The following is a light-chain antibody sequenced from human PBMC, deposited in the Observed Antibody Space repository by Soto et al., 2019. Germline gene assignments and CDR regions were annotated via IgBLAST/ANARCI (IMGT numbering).Light chain of an antibody. CDR1: QTVSTY. CDR2: ATS. V-gene: IGKV1-39*01. CDR3: QQTYTTPRT. Sequence: DTQMTQSPSSLSASVGDRISITCRAGQTVSTYLNWYQQKAGQAPTLLISATSTLQSGVPSRFSGSGSGTEFTLTITSLQPEDFATYYCQQTYTTPRTFGQGTKVAFK. J-gene: IGKJ1*01.